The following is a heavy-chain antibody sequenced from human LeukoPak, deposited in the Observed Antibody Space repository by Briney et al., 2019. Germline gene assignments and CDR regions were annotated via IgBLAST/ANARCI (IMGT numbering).Heavy chain of an antibody. CDR1: GYTFTSYG. CDR2: TSAYNGNT. J-gene: IGHJ4*02. CDR3: ARVESKLRYFDWLGMDY. D-gene: IGHD3-9*01. Sequence: ASVKVSCKASGYTFTSYGISWVRQAPGQGLEWMGWTSAYNGNTNYAQKLQGRVTMTTDTSTSTAYMELRSLRSDDTAVYYCARVESKLRYFDWLGMDYWGQGTLVTVSS. V-gene: IGHV1-18*04.